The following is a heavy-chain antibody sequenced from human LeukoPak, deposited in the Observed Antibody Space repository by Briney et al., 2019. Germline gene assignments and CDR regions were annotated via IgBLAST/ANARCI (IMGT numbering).Heavy chain of an antibody. D-gene: IGHD2-2*01. V-gene: IGHV3-21*01. Sequence: PGGSLRRSCAASGFTFSSYSMNWVRQAPGKGLEWVSSISSSSSYIYYADSVKGRFTISRDNAKNSLYLQMNSLRAEDTAVYYCARSLLGYCSSTSCYVRFSVDYWGQGTLVTVSS. CDR2: ISSSSSYI. J-gene: IGHJ4*02. CDR3: ARSLLGYCSSTSCYVRFSVDY. CDR1: GFTFSSYS.